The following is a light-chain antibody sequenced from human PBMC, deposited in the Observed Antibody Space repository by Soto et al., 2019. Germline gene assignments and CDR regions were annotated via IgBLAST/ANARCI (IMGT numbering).Light chain of an antibody. J-gene: IGKJ2*01. V-gene: IGKV1-12*01. CDR2: AAS. CDR1: QGISNW. Sequence: DIQMTQSPSSVSASVGDRVTITCRASQGISNWLAWYQQKAGQAPKLLIYAASGLHSGVPSRFNGSGSGTDFTLTISSLQPEDFATYFCQQSDSFPHTFGRGTKLEI. CDR3: QQSDSFPHT.